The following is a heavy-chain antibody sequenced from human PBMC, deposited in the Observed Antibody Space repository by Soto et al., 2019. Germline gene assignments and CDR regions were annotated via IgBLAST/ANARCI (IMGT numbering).Heavy chain of an antibody. D-gene: IGHD1-26*01. J-gene: IGHJ4*02. V-gene: IGHV4-59*01. CDR2: INYDGSG. CDR3: ATYGVGDGGRGY. Sequence: QVQLQESGPGLVKPSETLSLTCTVSGASMSGYHWSWIRQPPGEGLEWIGYINYDGSGNYKSSLTSRVTISIDTSKNQFSLNLSSVTAADSAVYYCATYGVGDGGRGYWGKGTLVTVSS. CDR1: GASMSGYH.